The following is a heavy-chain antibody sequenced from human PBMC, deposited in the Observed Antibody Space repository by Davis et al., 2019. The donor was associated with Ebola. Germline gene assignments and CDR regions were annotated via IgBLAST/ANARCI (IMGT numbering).Heavy chain of an antibody. J-gene: IGHJ4*02. CDR3: AKGLLRFLEWLSDY. D-gene: IGHD3-3*01. CDR1: GFTFSSYA. V-gene: IGHV3-30-3*01. Sequence: GGSLRLSCAASGFTFSSYAMHWVRQAPGKGLEWVAVISYNGSNKYYADSVKGRFTISRDNAKNSLYLQMNSLRAEDTALYYCAKGLLRFLEWLSDYWGQGTLVTVSS. CDR2: ISYNGSNK.